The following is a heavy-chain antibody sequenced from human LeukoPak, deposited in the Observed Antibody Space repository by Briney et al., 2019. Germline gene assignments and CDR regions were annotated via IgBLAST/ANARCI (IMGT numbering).Heavy chain of an antibody. V-gene: IGHV5-51*01. Sequence: GESLKISCKGSGYSFTSYWIGWVRQMPGKGLEFMGVIYPSDSDTRYSPSFQGQVTISGDKSINTAYLQWSGLKASDTAIYYCARLGGYCSGGGCYYGLDVWGQGTTVTVSS. CDR3: ARLGGYCSGGGCYYGLDV. D-gene: IGHD2-15*01. J-gene: IGHJ6*02. CDR2: IYPSDSDT. CDR1: GYSFTSYW.